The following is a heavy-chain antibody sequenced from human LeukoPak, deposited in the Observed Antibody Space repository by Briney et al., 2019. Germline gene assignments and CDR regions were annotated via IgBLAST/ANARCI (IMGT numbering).Heavy chain of an antibody. J-gene: IGHJ5*02. Sequence: PSETLSLTCTVSGGSISSSSYYWGWIRQPPGKGLEWIGSTYYSGSTYYNPSLKSRVTISIDTSKNQFSLKLSSVTAADTALYYCARDGHMRFDPWGQGTLVTVSS. CDR2: TYYSGST. CDR1: GGSISSSSYY. CDR3: ARDGHMRFDP. V-gene: IGHV4-39*07.